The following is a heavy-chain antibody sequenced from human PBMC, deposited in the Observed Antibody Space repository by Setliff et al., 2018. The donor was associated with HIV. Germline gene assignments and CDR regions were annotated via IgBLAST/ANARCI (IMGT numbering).Heavy chain of an antibody. V-gene: IGHV3-23*01. CDR3: AKRGYVSAWYDEPVQFYQHMDV. Sequence: PGGSLRLSCAASGFTFSTNAMNWVRQAPGKGPEWVSGISAGGGSTYYADSVKGRFTISRDNSKNTLYMQMNNLRAEDTAVYYCAKRGYVSAWYDEPVQFYQHMDVWGKGTTVTVSS. CDR1: GFTFSTNA. D-gene: IGHD6-19*01. J-gene: IGHJ6*03. CDR2: ISAGGGST.